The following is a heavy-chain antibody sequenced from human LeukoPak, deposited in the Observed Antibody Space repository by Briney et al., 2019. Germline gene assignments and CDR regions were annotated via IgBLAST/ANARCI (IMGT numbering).Heavy chain of an antibody. J-gene: IGHJ2*01. V-gene: IGHV3-30*03. D-gene: IGHD4-11*01. CDR2: VAKDGGHK. Sequence: GGSLRLSCVASGFTFSAYGIQWVRQAPGKGLEWVAVVAKDGGHKVYSDSVKGRFSISRDNPKNTAFLQMDSLRAEDAAVYFCAREHSHSNWFFDLWGPGTPVTVSS. CDR3: AREHSHSNWFFDL. CDR1: GFTFSAYG.